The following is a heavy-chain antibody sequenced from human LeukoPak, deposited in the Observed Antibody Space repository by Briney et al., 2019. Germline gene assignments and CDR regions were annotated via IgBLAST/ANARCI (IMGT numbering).Heavy chain of an antibody. CDR2: TSSSDAGT. Sequence: GGSLRLSCAASGFTLSSYAMSWVRQAPGKGLEWVSATSSSDAGTYYADSVRGRFTIPRDNSKNTLYLQMNSLRAEDTAVYYCAKDSAKKYDDYWGQGTLVTVSS. V-gene: IGHV3-23*01. CDR1: GFTLSSYA. D-gene: IGHD2/OR15-2a*01. J-gene: IGHJ4*02. CDR3: AKDSAKKYDDY.